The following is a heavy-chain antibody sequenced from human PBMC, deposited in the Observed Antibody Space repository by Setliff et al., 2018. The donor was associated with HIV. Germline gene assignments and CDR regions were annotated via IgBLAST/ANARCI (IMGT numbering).Heavy chain of an antibody. CDR1: GGRFSNYG. J-gene: IGHJ6*03. D-gene: IGHD3-9*01. V-gene: IGHV1-69*13. CDR3: ARAVVPTYYDVLTGYVYYMDV. Sequence: SVKVSCKASGGRFSNYGISWVRQAPGQGLEWMGGIIPIFGTTNYAQMFQGRVTMTADESTSTAYMELSSLRSEDTAVYYCARAVVPTYYDVLTGYVYYMDVWGKGTTVTV. CDR2: IIPIFGTT.